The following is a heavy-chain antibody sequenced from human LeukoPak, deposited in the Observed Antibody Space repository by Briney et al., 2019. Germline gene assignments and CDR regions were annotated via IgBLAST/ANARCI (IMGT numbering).Heavy chain of an antibody. V-gene: IGHV3-23*01. CDR3: AKRSCSGGSCNFDY. CDR2: ISGSGGAT. D-gene: IGHD2-15*01. J-gene: IGHJ4*02. CDR1: GFSFSNYA. Sequence: GGSLRLSCAASGFSFSNYAMSWVRQAPGKGLEWVSAISGSGGATNYADSVKGRFTISRDNSKNTLYLQMNSLGAEDTAVYYCAKRSCSGGSCNFDYWGQGTLVTVSS.